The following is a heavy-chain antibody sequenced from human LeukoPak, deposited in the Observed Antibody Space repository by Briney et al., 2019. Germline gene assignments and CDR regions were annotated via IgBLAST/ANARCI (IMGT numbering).Heavy chain of an antibody. D-gene: IGHD2-8*01. Sequence: ASVKVSCKASGYTFTGYYMHWVRQAPGQGLEWMGGIIPIFGTANYAQKFQGRVTITADESTSTAYMELSSLRSEDTAVYYCAREGENGPYFDYWGQGTLVTVSS. J-gene: IGHJ4*02. V-gene: IGHV1-69*13. CDR1: GYTFTGYY. CDR2: IIPIFGTA. CDR3: AREGENGPYFDY.